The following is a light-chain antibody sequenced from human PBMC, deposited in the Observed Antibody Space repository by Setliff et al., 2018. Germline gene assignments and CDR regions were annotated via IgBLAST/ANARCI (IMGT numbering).Light chain of an antibody. CDR1: SSDVGGYNY. CDR3: CSYAGSYTSCYG. J-gene: IGLJ1*01. Sequence: QSALTQPRSVSGSPGQSVTISCTGTSSDVGGYNYVSWYQQHPGKAPKLMIYDVSKRPSGVPDRFSGSKSGNTASLTISGLQAEDEADYYCCSYAGSYTSCYGFGTGTKVTVL. V-gene: IGLV2-11*01. CDR2: DVS.